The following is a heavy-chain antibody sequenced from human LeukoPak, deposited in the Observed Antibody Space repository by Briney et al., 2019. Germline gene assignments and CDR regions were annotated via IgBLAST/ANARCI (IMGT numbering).Heavy chain of an antibody. D-gene: IGHD5-18*01. V-gene: IGHV3-7*05. J-gene: IGHJ4*02. CDR3: ARDFRVATAPFDY. CDR2: IKQEGSEK. CDR1: GFTFSSNW. Sequence: GGSLRLSCAASGFTFSSNWMSWVRQAPGKGLEWVANIKQEGSEKYYVDSVKGRFTISRDNAKNSLYLQMNSLRAEDTAVYYCARDFRVATAPFDYWGQGTLVTVSS.